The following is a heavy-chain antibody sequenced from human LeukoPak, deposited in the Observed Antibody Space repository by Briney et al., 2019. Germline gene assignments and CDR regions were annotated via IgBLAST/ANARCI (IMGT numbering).Heavy chain of an antibody. J-gene: IGHJ4*02. D-gene: IGHD6-6*01. CDR3: ARHDAGIAARPFDN. CDR2: IHASGPT. CDR1: GGSISTYY. Sequence: SETLSLTCTVSGGSISTYYWSWIRRPPGKGLEWIAYIHASGPTNYSPSLQSRITISVDTSKNQFSLKLSSVTAADTAVYYCARHDAGIAARPFDNWGQGTLVTVSS. V-gene: IGHV4-4*09.